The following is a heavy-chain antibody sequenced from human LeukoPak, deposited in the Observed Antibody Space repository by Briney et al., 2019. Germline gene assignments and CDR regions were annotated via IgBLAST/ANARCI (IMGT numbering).Heavy chain of an antibody. CDR3: ARDLDYCSSTSCYTWFDP. V-gene: IGHV4-4*02. CDR1: GGSISSSNW. CDR2: IYHSGSI. Sequence: SGTLSLTCSVSGGSISSSNWWSWVRQFPGKGLEWIGEIYHSGSINYSPSLKSRVTISVDKSKNQFSLKLSSVTAADTAVYYCARDLDYCSSTSCYTWFDPWGQGTLVTVSS. J-gene: IGHJ5*02. D-gene: IGHD2-2*02.